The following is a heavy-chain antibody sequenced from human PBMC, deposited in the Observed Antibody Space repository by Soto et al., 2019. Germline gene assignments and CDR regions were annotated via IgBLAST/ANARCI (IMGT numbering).Heavy chain of an antibody. CDR1: GYTFTSYY. Sequence: ASVKVSCKASGYTFTSYYMHWVRQAPGQGLEWMGIINPSGGSTSYAQKFQGRVTTTRDTSTSTVYMELSSLRSEDTAVYYCARDHYYDSSGYYGIDYWGQGTLVTVSS. V-gene: IGHV1-46*01. CDR2: INPSGGST. J-gene: IGHJ4*02. D-gene: IGHD3-22*01. CDR3: ARDHYYDSSGYYGIDY.